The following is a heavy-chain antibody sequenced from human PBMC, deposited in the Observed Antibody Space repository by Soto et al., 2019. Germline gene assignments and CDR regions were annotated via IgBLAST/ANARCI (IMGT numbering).Heavy chain of an antibody. Sequence: QVQLVQSGGGLVEPGGSLRLSCEASGFKFPDYHMTWIRQAQGKGLEWISYINSRGTYTTYADSVRGRFTVSRDNAKNSLYLQMDSLAGEDTAVYYCACVAPTIFGAQFHQNLVDVWGQGNMVTVAS. V-gene: IGHV3-11*06. D-gene: IGHD3-3*01. J-gene: IGHJ6*02. CDR2: INSRGTYT. CDR1: GFKFPDYH. CDR3: ACVAPTIFGAQFHQNLVDV.